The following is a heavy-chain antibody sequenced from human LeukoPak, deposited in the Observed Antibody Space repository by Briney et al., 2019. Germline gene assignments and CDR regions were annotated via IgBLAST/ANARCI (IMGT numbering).Heavy chain of an antibody. V-gene: IGHV5-51*01. CDR2: IYPDDSDT. CDR1: GYNFANYW. D-gene: IGHD2-2*01. Sequence: GESLKISCKGSGYNFANYWIAWVRQMPGKGLEWMGIIYPDDSDTKYSPSFQGQVTISADKSTATTYLQWTSLGASDTATYYCARRDRDYAKAEFDFWGQGTQVIVSS. J-gene: IGHJ4*02. CDR3: ARRDRDYAKAEFDF.